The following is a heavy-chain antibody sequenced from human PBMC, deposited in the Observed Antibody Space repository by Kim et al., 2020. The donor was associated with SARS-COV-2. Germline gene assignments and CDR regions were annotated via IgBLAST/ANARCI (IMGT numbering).Heavy chain of an antibody. Sequence: SETLSLTCTVSGGSIGSNNYYWGWIRQPPGKTLEWIGSVHDSGVTDYSPSLKRRVTITLDTPNNHFSLKLTSVTAADTAVYYCARPVRGARHDAFDIWGQGTVVTVSS. CDR1: GGSIGSNNYY. CDR2: VHDSGVT. J-gene: IGHJ3*02. V-gene: IGHV4-39*02. D-gene: IGHD3-10*02. CDR3: ARPVRGARHDAFDI.